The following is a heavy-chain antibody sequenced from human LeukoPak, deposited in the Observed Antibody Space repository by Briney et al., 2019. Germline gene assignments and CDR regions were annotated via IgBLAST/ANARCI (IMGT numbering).Heavy chain of an antibody. CDR1: GLTFSSHP. CDR3: ARGLGATLY. V-gene: IGHV4-34*01. J-gene: IGHJ4*02. Sequence: GSLRLSCAASGLTFSSHPMSWIRQPPGKGLEWIGEINHSGSTNYNPSLKSRVTISVDTSKNQFSLKLSSVTAADTAVYYCARGLGATLYWGQGTLVTVSS. CDR2: INHSGST. D-gene: IGHD1-26*01.